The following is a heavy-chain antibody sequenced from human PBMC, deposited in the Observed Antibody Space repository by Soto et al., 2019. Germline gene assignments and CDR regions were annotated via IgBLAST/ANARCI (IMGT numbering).Heavy chain of an antibody. CDR3: ARESPHGHEPYSYGMDV. J-gene: IGHJ6*02. CDR1: GFTFSSYG. CDR2: IWYDGSNK. V-gene: IGHV3-33*01. Sequence: QVQLVESGGGVVQPGRSLRLSCAASGFTFSSYGMHWVRQAPGKGLEWVAVIWYDGSNKYYADSVKGRFTISRDNSKNTLYLQMNSLRAEDTAVYYCARESPHGHEPYSYGMDVWGQGTTVTVSS.